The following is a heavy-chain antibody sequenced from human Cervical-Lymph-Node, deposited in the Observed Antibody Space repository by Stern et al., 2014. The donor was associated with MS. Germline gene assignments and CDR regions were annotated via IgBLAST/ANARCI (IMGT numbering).Heavy chain of an antibody. CDR3: ARVGIVIVLGGDHYVMDV. V-gene: IGHV4-30-4*01. CDR1: GGSISSGDYY. Sequence: QVQLVESGPGLVKPSQTLSLTCTVSGGSISSGDYYWSWIRQPPGKDLEWIGYIYHTGRTYYNPSLQSRVTLSVDTSKNQFSLKLRSVTAADTAVYYCARVGIVIVLGGDHYVMDVWGQGTTVTVSS. D-gene: IGHD2/OR15-2a*01. J-gene: IGHJ6*02. CDR2: IYHTGRT.